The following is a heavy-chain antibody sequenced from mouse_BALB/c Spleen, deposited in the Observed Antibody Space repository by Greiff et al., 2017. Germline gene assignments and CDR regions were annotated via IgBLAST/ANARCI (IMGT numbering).Heavy chain of an antibody. CDR1: GFNIKDYY. J-gene: IGHJ4*01. CDR2: IDPENGDT. Sequence: QLQQSGAELVRSGASVKLSCTASGFNIKDYYMHWVKQRPEQGLEWIGWIDPENGDTEYAPKFQGKATMTADTSSNTAYLQLSSLTSEDTAVYYCNAMITYAMDYWGQGTSVTVSS. V-gene: IGHV14-4*02. D-gene: IGHD2-4*01. CDR3: NAMITYAMDY.